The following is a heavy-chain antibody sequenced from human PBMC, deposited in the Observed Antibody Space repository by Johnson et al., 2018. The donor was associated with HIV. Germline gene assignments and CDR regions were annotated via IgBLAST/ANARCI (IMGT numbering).Heavy chain of an antibody. CDR3: ARADGSQAFDI. Sequence: QVQLVESGGGVVQPGRSLRLSCAASGFTFSSYGMHWVRQAPGKGLDWVAVLSYDGSNKYYADSVKGRFTISRDNSKNTLYLQMNSLRAEDTAVYYCARADGSQAFDIWGQGTMVTVSS. V-gene: IGHV3-30*03. CDR1: GFTFSSYG. D-gene: IGHD2-2*03. J-gene: IGHJ3*02. CDR2: LSYDGSNK.